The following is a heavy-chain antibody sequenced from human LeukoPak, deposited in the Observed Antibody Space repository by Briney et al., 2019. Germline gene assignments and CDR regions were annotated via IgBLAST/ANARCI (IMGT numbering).Heavy chain of an antibody. D-gene: IGHD3/OR15-3a*01. J-gene: IGHJ3*02. Sequence: SGGSLRLSCAASGFTFSSYSMNWVRQAPGKGLEWVSSISSSSSYIYYADSVKGRFTISRDNAKNSLYLQMNSLRAEDTAVYYCARGGHDAFDIWGQGTTVTVSS. CDR2: ISSSSSYI. CDR3: ARGGHDAFDI. V-gene: IGHV3-21*01. CDR1: GFTFSSYS.